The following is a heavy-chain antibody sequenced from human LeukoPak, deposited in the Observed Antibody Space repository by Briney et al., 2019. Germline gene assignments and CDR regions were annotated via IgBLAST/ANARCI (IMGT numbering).Heavy chain of an antibody. J-gene: IGHJ4*02. CDR2: ISAYANT. CDR1: GGTFSSYA. CDR3: ARGGTSGWRTPNDDY. V-gene: IGHV1-18*01. Sequence: ASVKVSCKASGGTFSSYAISWVRQAPGQGLEWMGWISAYANTNYAQKLQGRVTMTTDTSTSTAYMELRNLRSDDTAIYYCARGGTSGWRTPNDDYWGQGTLVTVSS. D-gene: IGHD6-19*01.